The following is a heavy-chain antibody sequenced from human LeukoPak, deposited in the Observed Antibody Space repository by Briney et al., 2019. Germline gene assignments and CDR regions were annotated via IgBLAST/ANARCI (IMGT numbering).Heavy chain of an antibody. CDR3: AGLETSGYLGY. V-gene: IGHV4-59*08. J-gene: IGHJ4*02. Sequence: PSETLSLTCTVSGGFISSYYWSWIRQPPGKGLEWIGYISYSGSPKYNPSLKSRVAMLVDTSRGQFSLKLNSVTAADTAVYYCAGLETSGYLGYWGQGTLVTVSS. CDR1: GGFISSYY. D-gene: IGHD1-1*01. CDR2: ISYSGSP.